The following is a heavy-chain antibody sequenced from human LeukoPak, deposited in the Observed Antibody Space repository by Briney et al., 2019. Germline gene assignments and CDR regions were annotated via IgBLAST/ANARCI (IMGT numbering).Heavy chain of an antibody. CDR1: GDSISSYS. CDR2: ISSSGST. V-gene: IGHV4-59*01. J-gene: IGHJ6*03. CDR3: ARTTEGGYTYGYFYYYYIDV. Sequence: SETLSLTCTVSGDSISSYSWSWIRQPPGKGLEWIGYISSSGSTNYSPSLKSRVTISVDTSKNQFSLKLSSVTAADTAVYYCARTTEGGYTYGYFYYYYIDVWGKGTTVTISS. D-gene: IGHD5-18*01.